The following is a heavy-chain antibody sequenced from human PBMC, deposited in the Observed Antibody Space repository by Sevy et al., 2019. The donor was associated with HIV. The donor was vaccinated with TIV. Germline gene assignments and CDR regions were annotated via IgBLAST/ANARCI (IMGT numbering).Heavy chain of an antibody. Sequence: GSLRLSCAASGFIFSSYVMHWVRQAPGKGLECVALIWYDGTIKYYADSVKGRFTISRDNSKDTLFLQMNSLTPEDTAVYYCARGGGYCGGDCYSIDYWGQGALVTVSS. CDR2: IWYDGTIK. V-gene: IGHV3-33*08. D-gene: IGHD2-21*02. J-gene: IGHJ4*02. CDR3: ARGGGYCGGDCYSIDY. CDR1: GFIFSSYV.